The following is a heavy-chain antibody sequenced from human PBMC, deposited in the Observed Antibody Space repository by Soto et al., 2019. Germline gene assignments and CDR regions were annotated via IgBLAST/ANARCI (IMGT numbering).Heavy chain of an antibody. CDR2: IWYDGSNK. Sequence: PGGSLRLSCAASGFTFSSYGMHWVRQAPGKGLEWVAVIWYDGSNKYYADSVKGRFTISRGNSKNTLYLQMNSSVTAADTAVYYCAREGRYCGGDYYIYWGQGTLVTVSS. V-gene: IGHV3-33*01. CDR3: AREGRYCGGDYYIY. D-gene: IGHD2-21*02. J-gene: IGHJ4*02. CDR1: GFTFSSYG.